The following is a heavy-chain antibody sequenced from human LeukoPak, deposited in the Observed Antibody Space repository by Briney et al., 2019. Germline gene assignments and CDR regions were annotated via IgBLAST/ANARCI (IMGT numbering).Heavy chain of an antibody. Sequence: GSSLRLSCAASGFAFSNYWMNWARQAPGKGLEWVANIKQDGSETNYVDSGKGRFTISRDNAKNSLYLQMNSLRAEDTALYYCGSTNSFSYWGRGTLVTVSS. CDR3: GSTNSFSY. CDR1: GFAFSNYW. CDR2: IKQDGSET. J-gene: IGHJ4*02. D-gene: IGHD2-15*01. V-gene: IGHV3-7*01.